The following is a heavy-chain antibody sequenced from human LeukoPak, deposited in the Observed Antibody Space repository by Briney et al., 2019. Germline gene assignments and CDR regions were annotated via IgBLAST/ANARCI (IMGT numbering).Heavy chain of an antibody. V-gene: IGHV3-23*01. Sequence: GGSLRLSCAASGFTFSSFAMSWVRQAPGKGLEWVSGISGSGSTTYYADSVKGRFTIPRDNSKNTLYLQMNSLRAEDTAVYYCAKDAWKRFDYWGHGTLVTVSS. D-gene: IGHD1-1*01. CDR1: GFTFSSFA. CDR2: ISGSGSTT. CDR3: AKDAWKRFDY. J-gene: IGHJ4*01.